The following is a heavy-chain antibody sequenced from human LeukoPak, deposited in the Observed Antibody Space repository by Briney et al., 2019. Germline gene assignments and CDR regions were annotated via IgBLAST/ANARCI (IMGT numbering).Heavy chain of an antibody. Sequence: PGGSLRLSCAASGFAFSTYTMNWVRQAPGKGLEWVSVIYSGGSTYYADSVKGRFTISRDNSKNTLYLQMNSLRAEDTAVYYCARDSGVIWFGELLYYWGQGTLVTVSS. CDR1: GFAFSTYT. D-gene: IGHD3-10*01. CDR2: IYSGGST. CDR3: ARDSGVIWFGELLYY. J-gene: IGHJ4*02. V-gene: IGHV3-66*01.